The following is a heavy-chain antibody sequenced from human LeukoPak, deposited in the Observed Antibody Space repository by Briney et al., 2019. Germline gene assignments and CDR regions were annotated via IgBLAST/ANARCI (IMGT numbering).Heavy chain of an antibody. V-gene: IGHV3-33*01. CDR2: IWYDGSNK. Sequence: GRSLRLSCAASGFTFSNYGMHWVRQAPGKGLEWVALIWYDGSNKYYADSVKGRFTISRDNSKNTLYLQMNSLRAEDTAVHYCAGSYYNVFDYWGQGTLVTVSS. J-gene: IGHJ4*02. CDR3: AGSYYNVFDY. CDR1: GFTFSNYG. D-gene: IGHD3-10*01.